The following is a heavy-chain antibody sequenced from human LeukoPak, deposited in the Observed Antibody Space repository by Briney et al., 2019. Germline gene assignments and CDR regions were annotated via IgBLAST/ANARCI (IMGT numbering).Heavy chain of an antibody. Sequence: GGSLKLSCAASGFTFSSYWMSWVRQAPGKGLEWVANIKQDGSEKYYVDSVKGRFTISRDNAKNSLYLQMNSLRAEDTAVYYCARDGGRYCSGGSCYFGYWGQGTLVTVSS. CDR3: ARDGGRYCSGGSCYFGY. J-gene: IGHJ4*02. V-gene: IGHV3-7*01. CDR1: GFTFSSYW. D-gene: IGHD2-15*01. CDR2: IKQDGSEK.